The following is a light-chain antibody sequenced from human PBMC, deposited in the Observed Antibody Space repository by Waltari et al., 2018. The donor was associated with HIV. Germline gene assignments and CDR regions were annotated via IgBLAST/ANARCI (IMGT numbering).Light chain of an antibody. J-gene: IGKJ3*01. CDR3: QARHNWPPLFT. Sequence: EIVLTRSPGTLSLSPGEGATLSCRASQSVTTYLAWYQQKPGQPPRLLIFDASNRATGIPARFSGSGSGTDFTLTISSLEPEDFAIYYCQARHNWPPLFTFGPGTKVDMK. CDR2: DAS. V-gene: IGKV3-11*01. CDR1: QSVTTY.